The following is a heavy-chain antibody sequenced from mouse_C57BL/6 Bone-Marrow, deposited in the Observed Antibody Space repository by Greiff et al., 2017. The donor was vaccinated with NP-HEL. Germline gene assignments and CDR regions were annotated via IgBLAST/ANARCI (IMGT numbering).Heavy chain of an antibody. CDR3: ARPLLTNFYAMDY. CDR1: GYTFTDHT. D-gene: IGHD1-3*01. V-gene: IGHV1-78*01. J-gene: IGHJ4*01. CDR2: IYPRDGST. Sequence: VKLMESDAELVKPGASVKISCKVSGYTFTDHTIHWMKQRPEQGLEWIGYIYPRDGSTKDNEKFKGKATLTADKSSSTAYMQLNSLTSEDSAVYFCARPLLTNFYAMDYWGQGTSVTVSS.